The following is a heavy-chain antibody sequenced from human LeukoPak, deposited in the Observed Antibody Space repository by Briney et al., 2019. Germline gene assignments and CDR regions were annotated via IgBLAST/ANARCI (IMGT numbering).Heavy chain of an antibody. CDR1: GGSISSYY. Sequence: SETLSLTCTVSGGSISSYYWSWIRQPPGKGLEWIGYIYYSGSTNYNPSLKSRVTISVDTSKNQFSLKLSSVTAADTALYYCARDASSGRGYYFDYWGQGTLVTISS. V-gene: IGHV4-59*01. J-gene: IGHJ4*02. D-gene: IGHD6-19*01. CDR2: IYYSGST. CDR3: ARDASSGRGYYFDY.